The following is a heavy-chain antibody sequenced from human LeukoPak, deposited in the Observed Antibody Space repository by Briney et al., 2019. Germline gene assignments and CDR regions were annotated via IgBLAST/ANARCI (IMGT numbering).Heavy chain of an antibody. V-gene: IGHV3-7*03. Sequence: GGSLRLSCAAPGFTFNNHWMNWVRQAPGKGLEWVANINQRGSEKYYVDSVKGRFTISRDNAKNSLYLQMNSLRAEDTAVYFCAKRGVVIRVILVGFHKEAYYFESWGQGALVTVSS. D-gene: IGHD3/OR15-3a*01. J-gene: IGHJ4*02. CDR3: AKRGVVIRVILVGFHKEAYYFES. CDR1: GFTFNNHW. CDR2: INQRGSEK.